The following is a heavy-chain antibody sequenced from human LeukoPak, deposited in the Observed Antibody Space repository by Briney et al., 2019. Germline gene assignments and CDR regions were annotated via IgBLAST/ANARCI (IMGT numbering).Heavy chain of an antibody. Sequence: SETLSLTCTVSGGSISSGPYYWGWIRQPPGKGLEWIGVMYFSGSTHYNPSLKSRVTMSVDTSKNQFSLKLSSVTAADTAVYYCARHPPGGGLDYWGQGTLVTVSS. J-gene: IGHJ4*02. CDR3: ARHPPGGGLDY. CDR1: GGSISSGPYY. CDR2: MYFSGST. D-gene: IGHD2-8*02. V-gene: IGHV4-39*01.